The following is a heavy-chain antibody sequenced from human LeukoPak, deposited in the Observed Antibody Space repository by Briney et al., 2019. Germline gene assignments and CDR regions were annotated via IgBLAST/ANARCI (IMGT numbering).Heavy chain of an antibody. Sequence: PGGSPRLSCAASGFTFISYAMTWVRQAPGKGLEWVSTISGAARSTNYADSVKGRFTISRDNSKNTVYLQMDSLRAEDTAVYYCAKGQHIVVVTAGVDYWGQGTLVTVSS. D-gene: IGHD2-21*02. CDR1: GFTFISYA. V-gene: IGHV3-23*01. J-gene: IGHJ4*02. CDR2: ISGAARST. CDR3: AKGQHIVVVTAGVDY.